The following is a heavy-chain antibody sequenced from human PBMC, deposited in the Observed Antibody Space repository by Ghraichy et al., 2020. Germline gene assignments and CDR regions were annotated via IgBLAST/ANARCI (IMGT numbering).Heavy chain of an antibody. Sequence: ASVKVSCKASGYTFTAYYLQWVRQAPGQGLEWMGWFNPHSGGTKSAQKFQDRVTLTGDTSSTTAYMELRSLRSDDTAVYYCARDLAYYDFWTGYSKPSFDYWGQGTLVTVSS. CDR3: ARDLAYYDFWTGYSKPSFDY. J-gene: IGHJ4*02. D-gene: IGHD3-3*01. CDR1: GYTFTAYY. CDR2: FNPHSGGT. V-gene: IGHV1-2*02.